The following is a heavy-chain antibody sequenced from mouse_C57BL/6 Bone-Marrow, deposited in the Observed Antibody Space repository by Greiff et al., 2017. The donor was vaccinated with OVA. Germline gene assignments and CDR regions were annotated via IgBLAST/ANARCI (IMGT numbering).Heavy chain of an antibody. J-gene: IGHJ4*01. Sequence: EVQGVESGGGLVKPGGSLKLSCAASGFTFSDYGMHWVRQAPEKGLEWVAYISSGSSTIYYADTVKGRFTISRDNAKNTLFLQMTSLRSEDTAMYYCARGPYYDGSSYDYYAMDYWGQGTSVTVSS. CDR1: GFTFSDYG. CDR3: ARGPYYDGSSYDYYAMDY. CDR2: ISSGSSTI. D-gene: IGHD1-1*01. V-gene: IGHV5-17*01.